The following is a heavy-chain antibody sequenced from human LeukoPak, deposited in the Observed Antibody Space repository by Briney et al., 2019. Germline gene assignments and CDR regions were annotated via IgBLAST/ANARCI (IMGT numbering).Heavy chain of an antibody. V-gene: IGHV4-34*01. D-gene: IGHD5-18*01. CDR1: GGSFSGYY. Sequence: SETLSLTCAVYGGSFSGYYWSWIRQPPGKGLEWIGEINHSGSTNYNPSLKSRVTISVDTSKNQFSLKLSFVTAADTAVYYCARGPGYSNAFDIWGQGTMVTVSS. J-gene: IGHJ3*02. CDR2: INHSGST. CDR3: ARGPGYSNAFDI.